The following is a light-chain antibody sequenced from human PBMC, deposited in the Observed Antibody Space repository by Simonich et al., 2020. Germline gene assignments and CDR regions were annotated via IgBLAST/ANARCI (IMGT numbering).Light chain of an antibody. CDR2: WAS. CDR1: QSVLYSSNNKNY. J-gene: IGKJ5*01. CDR3: QQYYSTPIT. Sequence: DIVMTQSPDSLAVSLGERATINSKSSQSVLYSSNNKNYLAWYQQKPGQPPKLLMYWASTRESGVPVRFSGSGSGTDFTLTISSLQAEDVAVYYCQQYYSTPITFGQGTRLEIK. V-gene: IGKV4-1*01.